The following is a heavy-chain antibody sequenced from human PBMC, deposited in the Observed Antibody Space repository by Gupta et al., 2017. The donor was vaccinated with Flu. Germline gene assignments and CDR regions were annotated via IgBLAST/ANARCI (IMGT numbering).Heavy chain of an antibody. J-gene: IGHJ4*02. CDR2: VHTTGRT. V-gene: IGHV4-61*02. Sequence: QVQLHESGPGLLKPSQPLSLTCTVSGDSISRDAYHRDWIRQPAGKGLEWIGRVHTTGRTTYNPSLESRVAISIDTSKNQFSLELRSVTAADTAVYYCARLPPGYWGQGTLVAVSS. CDR3: ARLPPGY. CDR1: GDSISRDAYH.